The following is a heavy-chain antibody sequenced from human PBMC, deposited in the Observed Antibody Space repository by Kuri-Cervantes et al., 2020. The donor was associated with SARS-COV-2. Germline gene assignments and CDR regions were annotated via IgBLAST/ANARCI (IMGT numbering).Heavy chain of an antibody. CDR3: ARSYSSGWYYYYGVDV. CDR1: GYTFIGYY. D-gene: IGHD6-19*01. CDR2: INPNSGGT. V-gene: IGHV1-2*04. J-gene: IGHJ6*02. Sequence: ASVKVSCKASGYTFIGYYMHWVRQAPGQGLEWMGWINPNSGGTNYAQKFQGWVTMTRDTSISTAYMELSRLRSDDTAVYYCARSYSSGWYYYYGVDVWGQGTTVTVSS.